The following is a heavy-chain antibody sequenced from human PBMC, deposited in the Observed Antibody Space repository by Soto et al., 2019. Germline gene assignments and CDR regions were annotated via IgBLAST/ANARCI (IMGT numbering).Heavy chain of an antibody. J-gene: IGHJ4*02. CDR3: ARAPLSTYYYDSSGYSVPNNFDY. Sequence: SETPSLTCTFSGGSIRSGGYYWGWVRPPPGKGLEWIGYIYYSGSTYYNPSLRSRVTISVDTSKNQFSLKLSSVTAADTAVYYCARAPLSTYYYDSSGYSVPNNFDYWGQGTLVTVSS. CDR2: IYYSGST. CDR1: GGSIRSGGYY. V-gene: IGHV4-30-4*01. D-gene: IGHD3-22*01.